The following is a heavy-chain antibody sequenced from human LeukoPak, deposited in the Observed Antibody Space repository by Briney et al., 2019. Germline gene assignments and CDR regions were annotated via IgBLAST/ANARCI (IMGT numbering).Heavy chain of an antibody. CDR1: GYTFTGYY. CDR2: INPNSGGT. V-gene: IGHV1-2*02. D-gene: IGHD3-22*01. CDR3: ARDGWSYDILDY. J-gene: IGHJ4*02. Sequence: ASVTVSCKASGYTFTGYYMHWVRQAPGQGLEWMGWINPNSGGTNYAQKFQGRVTMTRDTSISTAYMELSRLRSDDTAVYYCARDGWSYDILDYWGQGTLVTVSS.